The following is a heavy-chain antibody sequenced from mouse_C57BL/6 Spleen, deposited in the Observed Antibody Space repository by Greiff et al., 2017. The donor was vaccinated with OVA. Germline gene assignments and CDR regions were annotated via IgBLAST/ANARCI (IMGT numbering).Heavy chain of an antibody. CDR3: ARSVYYGSNSWDFEG. CDR1: GYTFTDYE. Sequence: VQLQQSGAELVRPGASVTLSCKASGYTFTDYEMHWVKQTPVHGLEWIGAIDPETGGTDYNQKFKGKAILTADKSSSTAYMELRSLISDDSAVYYCARSVYYGSNSWDFEGWGTGTTVTVSS. CDR2: IDPETGGT. D-gene: IGHD1-1*01. V-gene: IGHV1-15*01. J-gene: IGHJ1*03.